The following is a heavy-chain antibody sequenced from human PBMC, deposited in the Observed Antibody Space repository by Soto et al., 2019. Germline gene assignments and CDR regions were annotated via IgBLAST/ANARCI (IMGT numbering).Heavy chain of an antibody. CDR1: GFTFSNAW. J-gene: IGHJ3*02. V-gene: IGHV3-15*01. CDR2: IKSKTDGGTT. D-gene: IGHD6-19*01. Sequence: EVQLVESGGGLVKPGGSLRLSCAASGFTFSNAWMSWVRQAPGKGLEWVGRIKSKTDGGTTDYTAPVKGRFTISRDDSKNTLYLQMNSLKTEDTAVYYCTTDREWLYDAFDIWGQGTMVTVSS. CDR3: TTDREWLYDAFDI.